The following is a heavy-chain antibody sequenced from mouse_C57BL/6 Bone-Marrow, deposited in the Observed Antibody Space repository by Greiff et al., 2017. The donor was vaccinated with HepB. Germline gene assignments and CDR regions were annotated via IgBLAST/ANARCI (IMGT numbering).Heavy chain of an antibody. CDR3: ARWGTTGAY. J-gene: IGHJ3*01. Sequence: QVQLQQSGAELAKPGASVKLSCKASGYTFTSYWMHWVKQRPGQGLEWIGYINPSSGYTKYNQKFKDKATWTADKSSSTAYMQLSSLTYEDSAVYYCARWGTTGAYWGQGTLVTVSA. CDR1: GYTFTSYW. V-gene: IGHV1-7*01. CDR2: INPSSGYT. D-gene: IGHD2-12*01.